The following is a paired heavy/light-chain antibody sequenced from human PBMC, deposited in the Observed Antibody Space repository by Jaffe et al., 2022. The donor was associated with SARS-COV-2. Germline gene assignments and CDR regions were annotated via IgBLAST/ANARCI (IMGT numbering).Light chain of an antibody. CDR3: QQYYSTPYT. J-gene: IGKJ2*01. Sequence: DIVMTQSPDSLAVSLGERATINCKSSQSVLYSSNNKNYLAWYQQKPGQPPKLLTYWASTRESGVPDRISGSGSGTDFTLTINSLQAEDVAVYYCQQYYSTPYTFGQGTKLEIK. V-gene: IGKV4-1*01. CDR1: QSVLYSSNNKNY. CDR2: WAS.
Heavy chain of an antibody. J-gene: IGHJ5*02. V-gene: IGHV3-11*01. Sequence: QVQLVESGGGLVKPGGSLRLSCAASGFAFSDYYMTWIRQAPGKGLEWISYISSSGSTIFYADSVKGRFTISRDNAQNSLYLQMNSLRAEDTAVYFCARASDSRASPFGSWGQGTLVTVSS. D-gene: IGHD3-22*01. CDR2: ISSSGSTI. CDR3: ARASDSRASPFGS. CDR1: GFAFSDYY.